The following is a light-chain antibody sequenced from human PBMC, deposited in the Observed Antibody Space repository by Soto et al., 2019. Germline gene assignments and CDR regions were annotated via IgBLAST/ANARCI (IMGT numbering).Light chain of an antibody. J-gene: IGKJ5*01. Sequence: EVVMTQSPASLSASPGERVTLSCRASQNIRSSLAWYQQRPGQAPRLLIYDASNRATGIPARFSGSGSGTDFTLTISSLEPEDFAVYYCQQRSNWPPITFGQGTRLEI. CDR1: QNIRSS. V-gene: IGKV3-11*01. CDR2: DAS. CDR3: QQRSNWPPIT.